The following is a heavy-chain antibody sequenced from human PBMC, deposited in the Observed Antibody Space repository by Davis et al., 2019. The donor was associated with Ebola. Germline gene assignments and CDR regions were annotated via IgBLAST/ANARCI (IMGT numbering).Heavy chain of an antibody. CDR2: INHSGST. CDR1: GGSFSGYY. CDR3: ARDPQSPWYGMDV. V-gene: IGHV4-34*01. J-gene: IGHJ6*02. Sequence: PSETLSLTFAVYGGSFSGYYWSWIRQPPGKGLEWIGEINHSGSTNYNPSLKSRVTISVDTSKNQFSLKLSSVTAADTAVYYCARDPQSPWYGMDVWGQGTTVTVSS.